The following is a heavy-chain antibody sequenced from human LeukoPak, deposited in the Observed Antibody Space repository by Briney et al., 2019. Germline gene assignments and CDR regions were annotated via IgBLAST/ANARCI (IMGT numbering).Heavy chain of an antibody. CDR1: GYTFTNYG. D-gene: IGHD5-18*01. CDR2: ISPNDGNT. Sequence: ASVKVSCKASGYTFTNYGVSWVRPAPGGGLEWMGWISPNDGNTNFARKLQGRVTMTTDASTSTAYMELRSLRSDDTAVYYCARGGYINGYDYWGQGTLVTVSS. CDR3: ARGGYINGYDY. J-gene: IGHJ4*02. V-gene: IGHV1-18*01.